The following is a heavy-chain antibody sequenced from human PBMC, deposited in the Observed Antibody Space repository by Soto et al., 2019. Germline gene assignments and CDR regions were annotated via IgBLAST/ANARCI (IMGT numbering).Heavy chain of an antibody. V-gene: IGHV4-30-4*01. CDR1: GGSITSGDCY. Sequence: VQLQESGPGLVKPSQTLSLSCTVSGGSITSGDCYWTWIRLPPGKGLEWIGHIYYSGSTHYNPSLKSRVTMSLDKSRNQSSLNVSAVTAADTAVYYGARERVDSDYSLYYWGQGTLVTASS. CDR2: IYYSGST. CDR3: ARERVDSDYSLYY. J-gene: IGHJ4*02. D-gene: IGHD4-4*01.